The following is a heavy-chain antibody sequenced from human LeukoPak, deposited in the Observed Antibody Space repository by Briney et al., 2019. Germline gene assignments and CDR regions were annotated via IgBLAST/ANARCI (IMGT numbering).Heavy chain of an antibody. CDR2: IYYSGST. V-gene: IGHV4-59*01. CDR1: GGSMSTYY. J-gene: IGHJ3*02. CDR3: AREGGTHAFDI. Sequence: PSETLSLTCTVSGGSMSTYYWSWIRQPPGKGLEWIGYIYYSGSTNYNPSLKSRVTISVDTSKNQFSLKLSSVTAADTAVYYCAREGGTHAFDIWGQGTMVTVSS. D-gene: IGHD2-15*01.